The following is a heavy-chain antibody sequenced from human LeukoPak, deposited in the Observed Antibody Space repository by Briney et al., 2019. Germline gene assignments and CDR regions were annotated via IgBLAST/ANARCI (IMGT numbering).Heavy chain of an antibody. D-gene: IGHD6-6*01. J-gene: IGHJ4*02. V-gene: IGHV1-69*04. CDR3: AREYSSRQLVEEY. Sequence: ASVKVSCKASGGTFSSYAISWVRQAPGQGLEWMGRIIPILGIANYAQKFQGRVTITADKSTSTAYMELSSLRSEDTAVYYCAREYSSRQLVEEYWGREPWSPSPQ. CDR1: GGTFSSYA. CDR2: IIPILGIA.